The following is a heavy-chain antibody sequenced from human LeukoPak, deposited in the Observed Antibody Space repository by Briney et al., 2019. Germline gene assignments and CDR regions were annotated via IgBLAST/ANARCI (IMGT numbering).Heavy chain of an antibody. V-gene: IGHV3-23*01. CDR3: AKDGCSSTTCYSNS. Sequence: GGSLRLSCAASGFTFSDYAMAWVRQAPGKGLEWVSVISHIGSSTYYADSVKGRFTISRDNSKNTLYLQMNSLRAEDTAVYHCAKDGCSSTTCYSNSWGQGTLVTVSS. CDR1: GFTFSDYA. CDR2: ISHIGSST. J-gene: IGHJ5*02. D-gene: IGHD2-2*01.